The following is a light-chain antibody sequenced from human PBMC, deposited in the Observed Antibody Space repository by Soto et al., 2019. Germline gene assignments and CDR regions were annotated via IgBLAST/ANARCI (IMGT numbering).Light chain of an antibody. J-gene: IGKJ1*01. CDR1: QSISSW. CDR3: QQYTTYPTWT. V-gene: IGKV1-5*03. Sequence: DIQMTQSPSTLSASVGDRVTITCRASQSISSWLAWYQQKPGKAPKLLISKASSLESGVPSRFSGSGSGTEFTLTISSLQPDDFASYYCQQYTTYPTWTFGQGTKVEIK. CDR2: KAS.